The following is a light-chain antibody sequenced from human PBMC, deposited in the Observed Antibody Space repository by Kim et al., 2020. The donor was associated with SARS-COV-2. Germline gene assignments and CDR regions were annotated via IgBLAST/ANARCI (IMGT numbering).Light chain of an antibody. J-gene: IGLJ2*01. Sequence: QPVLTQSPSASASLGASVKLTCTLSSGHSNYAIAWHQQQPEKGPRYLMKVNSGGSHSKGDGIPDRFSGSSSGADRYLTISSLQSEDEADYYCQTWGAAIPVVFGGGTQLTVL. V-gene: IGLV4-69*01. CDR2: VNSGGSH. CDR1: SGHSNYA. CDR3: QTWGAAIPVV.